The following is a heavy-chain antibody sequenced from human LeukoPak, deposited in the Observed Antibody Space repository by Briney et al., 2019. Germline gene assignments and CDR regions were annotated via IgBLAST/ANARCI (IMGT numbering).Heavy chain of an antibody. V-gene: IGHV3-66*01. CDR2: IYSGGST. Sequence: PGGSLRLSCAASGFTVSSNYMSWVRQAPGKGLEWVSVIYSGGSTYYADSVKGRFTISRDNSKNTLYLQMNSLRAEDTAVYYCARDSRVSSGGDGLSDYWGQGTLVTVSS. D-gene: IGHD6-19*01. CDR1: GFTVSSNY. CDR3: ARDSRVSSGGDGLSDY. J-gene: IGHJ4*02.